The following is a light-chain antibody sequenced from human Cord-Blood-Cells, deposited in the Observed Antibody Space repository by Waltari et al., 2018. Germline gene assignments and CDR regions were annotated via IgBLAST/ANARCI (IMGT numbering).Light chain of an antibody. V-gene: IGKV3-15*01. CDR2: GAS. Sequence: IVMRHCLPTLLVSPGERATPSCQARQGFSRNLAWYQQKTGQPPRLLIFGASTRATGIPARFSGSGSGTEFTLTISSLHSENFAVYYCQQYNNGPRTFGQGTKVEI. CDR1: QGFSRN. CDR3: QQYNNGPRT. J-gene: IGKJ1*01.